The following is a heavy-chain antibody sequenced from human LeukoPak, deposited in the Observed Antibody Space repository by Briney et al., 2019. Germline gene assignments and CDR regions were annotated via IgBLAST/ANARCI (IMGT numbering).Heavy chain of an antibody. V-gene: IGHV3-21*01. CDR2: ISSSSSYI. CDR1: GFTFSSYS. Sequence: PGGSLRLSCAASGFTFSSYSMNWVRQAPGKGLEWVSSISSSSSYIYYADSVKGRFTISRDNAKNSLYLQMNSLRAEDTAVYYCARRLGSSGWYGGDYWGQGTLVTVSS. D-gene: IGHD6-19*01. CDR3: ARRLGSSGWYGGDY. J-gene: IGHJ4*02.